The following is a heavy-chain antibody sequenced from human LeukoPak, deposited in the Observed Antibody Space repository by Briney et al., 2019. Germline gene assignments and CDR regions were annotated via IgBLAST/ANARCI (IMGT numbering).Heavy chain of an antibody. CDR1: GYNFTSYW. D-gene: IGHD6-19*01. Sequence: GESLKISCQGFGYNFTSYWIGWVRQMPGKGLEWMGIIYPGDSDTRYSPSFQGQVTISADKSISTAYLQWSSLKASDTAMYYCARGAVAGGRYFDYWGQGTLVNVSS. J-gene: IGHJ4*02. CDR3: ARGAVAGGRYFDY. V-gene: IGHV5-51*01. CDR2: IYPGDSDT.